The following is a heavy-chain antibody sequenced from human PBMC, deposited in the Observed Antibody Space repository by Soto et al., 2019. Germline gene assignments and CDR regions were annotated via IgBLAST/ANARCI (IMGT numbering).Heavy chain of an antibody. D-gene: IGHD5-12*01. Sequence: QVQLVESGGGVVQPGRSLRLSCAASGFTFSSYAMHWVRQAPGKGLEWVAVISYDGSNKYYADSVKGRFTISRDNFKNTLYLQMNSLRAEDTAVYYCAREFGEMATIFYYYYGMDVWGQGTTVTVSS. V-gene: IGHV3-30-3*01. CDR1: GFTFSSYA. CDR3: AREFGEMATIFYYYYGMDV. CDR2: ISYDGSNK. J-gene: IGHJ6*02.